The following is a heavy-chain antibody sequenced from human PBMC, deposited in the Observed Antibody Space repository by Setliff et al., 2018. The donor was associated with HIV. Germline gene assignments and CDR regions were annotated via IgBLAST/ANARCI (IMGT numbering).Heavy chain of an antibody. CDR1: GGSISSSSFY. D-gene: IGHD3-22*01. CDR2: VYYSGST. CDR3: ARSSRGYYTPLFDY. Sequence: SETLSLTCAVSGGSISSSSFYWAWIRQPPGKGLEWIGSVYYSGSTYYNPSLKSRVTISIDTSNNQFSLKLSSVTAADTAVYYCARSSRGYYTPLFDYWGQGTLVTVSS. V-gene: IGHV4-39*01. J-gene: IGHJ4*02.